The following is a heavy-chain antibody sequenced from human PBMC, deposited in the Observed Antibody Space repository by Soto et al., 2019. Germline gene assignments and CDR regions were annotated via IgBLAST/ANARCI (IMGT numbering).Heavy chain of an antibody. CDR2: IKQDGSEK. J-gene: IGHJ3*02. Sequence: GGSLRLSCAASGFTFSSYWMSWVRQAPGKGLEWVANIKQDGSEKYYVDSVKGRFTISRDNAKNSLYLQMNSLRAEDTAVYYCARGGVVVEDADAFDIWGQGTMVTVSS. CDR3: ARGGVVVEDADAFDI. CDR1: GFTFSSYW. D-gene: IGHD2-15*01. V-gene: IGHV3-7*04.